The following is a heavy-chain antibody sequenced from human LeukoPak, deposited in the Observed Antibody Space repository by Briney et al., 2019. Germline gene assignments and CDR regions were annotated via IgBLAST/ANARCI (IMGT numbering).Heavy chain of an antibody. CDR3: ARSGYRYWADASEI. CDR2: IYYSGST. D-gene: IGHD5-18*01. J-gene: IGHJ3*02. CDR1: GGSISSYY. V-gene: IGHV4-59*01. Sequence: PSETLSLTCTVSGGSISSYYGSWIRQPPGKGLEWIGYIYYSGSTNYNPSLKSRVTISVDTSKNQFSLKLSSVTAADTAVYYCARSGYRYWADASEIWGQGTMVTVSS.